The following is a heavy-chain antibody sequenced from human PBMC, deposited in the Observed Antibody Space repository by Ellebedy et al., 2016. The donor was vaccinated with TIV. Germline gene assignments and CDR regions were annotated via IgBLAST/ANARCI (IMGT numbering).Heavy chain of an antibody. J-gene: IGHJ5*02. Sequence: SEILSLTCTVSGDSISRSSYYWGWIRQPPGTGLEWIGSIYYTGSTDYNPSLKSRVAISADTSKNQFSLRLSSVTAADTAVYYCARWFGELLYVRWFDPWGQGTLVTVSS. V-gene: IGHV4-39*01. CDR1: GDSISRSSYY. CDR2: IYYTGST. CDR3: ARWFGELLYVRWFDP. D-gene: IGHD3-10*01.